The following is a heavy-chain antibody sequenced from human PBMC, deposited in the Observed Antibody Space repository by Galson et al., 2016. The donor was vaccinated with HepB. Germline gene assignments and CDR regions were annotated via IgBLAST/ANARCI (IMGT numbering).Heavy chain of an antibody. CDR2: ITSTGGST. J-gene: IGHJ4*02. D-gene: IGHD3-9*01. CDR1: GFTFTMYT. V-gene: IGHV3-23*01. CDR3: VNPVPSDSNILNGYLFH. Sequence: SLRLSCAASGFTFTMYTMNWVRQAPGKGLEWVSAITSTGGSTYYADSVKGRFSISRDNSKNTLCLQMNSLRAEDTAIYHCVNPVPSDSNILNGYLFHWGQGTLVTVSS.